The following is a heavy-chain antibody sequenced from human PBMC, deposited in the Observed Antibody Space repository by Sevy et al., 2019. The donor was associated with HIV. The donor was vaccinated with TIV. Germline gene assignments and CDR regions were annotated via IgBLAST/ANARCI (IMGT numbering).Heavy chain of an antibody. J-gene: IGHJ4*02. D-gene: IGHD6-13*01. CDR3: AKAPSIAAAGPRGDYFDY. V-gene: IGHV3-23*01. CDR1: GFTFSSYA. CDR2: ISGSGGST. Sequence: GGSLRLSCAASGFTFSSYAMSWVRQAPGKGLEWVSAISGSGGSTYYADSVKGRFTISRDNSKKTLYLQMNSLRAEDTAVYYCAKAPSIAAAGPRGDYFDYWGQGTLVTVSS.